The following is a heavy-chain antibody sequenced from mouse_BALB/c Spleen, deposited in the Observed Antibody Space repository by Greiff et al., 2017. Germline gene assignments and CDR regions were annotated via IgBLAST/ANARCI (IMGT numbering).Heavy chain of an antibody. CDR2: INPSTGYT. CDR1: GYTFTSYW. D-gene: IGHD1-1*01. V-gene: IGHV1-7*01. CDR3: ARPYYYGSSYPAWFAY. Sequence: QVQLQQSGADLAKPGASVKMSCKASGYTFTSYWMHWVKQRPGQGLEWIGYINPSTGYTEYNQKFKDKATLTADKSSSTAYMQLSSLTSEDSAVYYCARPYYYGSSYPAWFAYWGQGTLVTVSA. J-gene: IGHJ3*01.